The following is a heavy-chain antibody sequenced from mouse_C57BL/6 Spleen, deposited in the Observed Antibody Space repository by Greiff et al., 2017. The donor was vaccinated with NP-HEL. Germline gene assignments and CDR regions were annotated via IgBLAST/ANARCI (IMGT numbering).Heavy chain of an antibody. V-gene: IGHV10-1*01. J-gene: IGHJ4*01. CDR3: VRGDGGMDY. CDR2: IRSKSNNYAT. Sequence: EVKLMESGGGLVQPKGSLKLSYAASGFSFNTYAMNWVRQAPGKGLEWVARIRSKSNNYATYYADSVKDRFTISRDDSESMLYLQMNNLKTEDTAMYYCVRGDGGMDYWGQGTSVTVSS. CDR1: GFSFNTYA. D-gene: IGHD3-3*01.